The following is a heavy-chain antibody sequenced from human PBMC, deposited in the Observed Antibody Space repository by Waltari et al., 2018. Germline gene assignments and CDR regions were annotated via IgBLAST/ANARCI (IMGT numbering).Heavy chain of an antibody. D-gene: IGHD6-19*01. V-gene: IGHV1-2*02. J-gene: IGHJ4*02. CDR3: ARDIRIAVAAIDY. Sequence: QVQLVQSGAEVKKPGASVKVSCKASGYTFTDYYMHWVRQAPGQGLEWMGWINPNRGGTNYAQRFQGRVTMTRDTSISTAYMELSRLRSDDTAVYYCARDIRIAVAAIDYWGQGTLVTVSS. CDR1: GYTFTDYY. CDR2: INPNRGGT.